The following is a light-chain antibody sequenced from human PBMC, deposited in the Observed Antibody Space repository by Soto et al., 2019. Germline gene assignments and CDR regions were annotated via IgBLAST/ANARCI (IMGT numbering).Light chain of an antibody. Sequence: QAVLTQPASVSGSPGQSITISCTGTSSDIGGYSYVSWYQQHPGKAPKLMISDVSNRPSGVSNRFSGSKSGNTASLTISGLLAEDEADYYCSSFTSSTTLEVFGGGTKLTVL. V-gene: IGLV2-14*03. CDR2: DVS. CDR3: SSFTSSTTLEV. CDR1: SSDIGGYSY. J-gene: IGLJ3*02.